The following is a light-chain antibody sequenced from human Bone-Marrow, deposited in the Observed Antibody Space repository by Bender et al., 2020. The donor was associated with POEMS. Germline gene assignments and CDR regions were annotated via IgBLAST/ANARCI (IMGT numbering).Light chain of an antibody. Sequence: QSVLTQPPSASGTPGQRVTISCSGGSSNIGAHAVNWYQHLPGTAPKLLIYSSHRRPSEVPDRFSGSRSGTSASLAISGLQSEDEADYYCTSHATGTTMLFGGGTKVTVL. J-gene: IGLJ2*01. V-gene: IGLV1-44*01. CDR2: SSH. CDR3: TSHATGTTML. CDR1: SSNIGAHA.